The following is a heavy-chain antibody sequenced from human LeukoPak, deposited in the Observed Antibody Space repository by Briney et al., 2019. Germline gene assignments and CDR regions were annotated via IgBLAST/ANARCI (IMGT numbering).Heavy chain of an antibody. D-gene: IGHD4-17*01. Sequence: PGGSLRLSCAASGFTFSSYSMNWVRQAPGKGLEWVSSISSSSSYIYYADSVKGRFTISRDNAKNSLYLQMNSLRAEDTAVYYCARDFYGDPYYFDYWGQGTLVTVSS. CDR1: GFTFSSYS. V-gene: IGHV3-21*01. J-gene: IGHJ4*02. CDR3: ARDFYGDPYYFDY. CDR2: ISSSSSYI.